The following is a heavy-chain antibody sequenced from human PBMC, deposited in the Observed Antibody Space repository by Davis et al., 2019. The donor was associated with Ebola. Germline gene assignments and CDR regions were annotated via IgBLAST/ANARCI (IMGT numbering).Heavy chain of an antibody. CDR2: ISSSGSTI. J-gene: IGHJ4*02. Sequence: GESLKISCAASGFTFSDYYMSWIRQAPGKGLEWVSYISSSGSTIYYADSVKGRFPISRDNAKNALYLQMNSLRAEDTAVYYCAREGYSSGFIDYWGQGTLVTVSS. D-gene: IGHD6-19*01. CDR1: GFTFSDYY. CDR3: AREGYSSGFIDY. V-gene: IGHV3-11*01.